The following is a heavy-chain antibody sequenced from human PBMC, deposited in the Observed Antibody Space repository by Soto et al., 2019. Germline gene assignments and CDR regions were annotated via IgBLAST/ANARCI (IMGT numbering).Heavy chain of an antibody. CDR1: GGSISSYY. CDR2: IYYSGST. V-gene: IGHV4-59*01. CDR3: ARGLRAARNYYYYMDV. J-gene: IGHJ6*03. Sequence: PSETLSLTCTVSGGSISSYYWSWIRQPPGKGLEWIGYIYYSGSTNYNPSLKSRVTISVDTSKNQFSLKLSSVTAADTAVYYCARGLRAARNYYYYMDVWGKGTTVTVS. D-gene: IGHD6-6*01.